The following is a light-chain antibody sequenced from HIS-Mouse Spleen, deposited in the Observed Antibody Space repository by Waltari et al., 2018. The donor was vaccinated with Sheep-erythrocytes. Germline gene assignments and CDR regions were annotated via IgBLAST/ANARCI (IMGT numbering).Light chain of an antibody. J-gene: IGKJ3*01. CDR2: AAS. CDR3: QQSYSTPQFT. CDR1: QSISSY. Sequence: DIQMTQSPSSLSASVGDRVTIPCRESQSISSYLNWYQQKPGKAPKLLIYAASRLQSGVPSRFSGSGSGTDFTLTISSLQPEDFATYYCQQSYSTPQFTFGPGTKVDIK. V-gene: IGKV1-39*01.